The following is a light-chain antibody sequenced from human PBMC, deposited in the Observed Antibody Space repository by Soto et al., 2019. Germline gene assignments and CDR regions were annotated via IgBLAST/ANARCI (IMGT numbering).Light chain of an antibody. CDR1: QSVSSY. V-gene: IGKV3-11*01. J-gene: IGKJ2*01. Sequence: EIVLTQSPATLSLSPGERATLSCRASQSVSSYLAWYQQKPGQAPRLLIYDVSKRATGIPARFSGSGSGTDFTLTISSLEPEDFAVYYCQPRSNWAYTFGQGTKLEIK. CDR3: QPRSNWAYT. CDR2: DVS.